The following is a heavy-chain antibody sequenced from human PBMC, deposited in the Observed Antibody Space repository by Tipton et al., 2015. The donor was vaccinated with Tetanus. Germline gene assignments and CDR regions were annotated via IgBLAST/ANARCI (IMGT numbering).Heavy chain of an antibody. CDR2: ISYTGTT. J-gene: IGHJ4*01. CDR3: ATVGLVTASVKY. Sequence: TLSLTCTVSGGSVNSDDYYWTWIRQHPGKGLDWIGYISYTGTTHYNPSLKSRVTISLDRSKNQFSLKLTSVTAADTAVYYCATVGLVTASVKYWGQGTLVTVSS. D-gene: IGHD2-21*02. CDR1: GGSVNSDDYY. V-gene: IGHV4-31*03.